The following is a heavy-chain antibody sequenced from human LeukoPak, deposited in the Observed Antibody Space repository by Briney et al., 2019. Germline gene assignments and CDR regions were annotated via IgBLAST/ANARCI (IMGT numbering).Heavy chain of an antibody. J-gene: IGHJ4*02. CDR3: ARGRGVVRGARYYFDY. V-gene: IGHV4-39*07. CDR1: GGSISSGSYY. D-gene: IGHD3-10*01. CDR2: INHSGST. Sequence: SQTLSLTCTVSGGSISSGSYYWSWIRQPPGKGLEWIGEINHSGSTNYNPSLKSRVTISVDTSKNQFSLKLSSVTAADTAVYYCARGRGVVRGARYYFDYWGQGTLVTVSS.